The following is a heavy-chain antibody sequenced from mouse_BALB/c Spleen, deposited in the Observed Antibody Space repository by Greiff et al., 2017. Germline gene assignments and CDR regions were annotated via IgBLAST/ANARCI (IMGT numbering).Heavy chain of an antibody. V-gene: IGHV1-54*03. J-gene: IGHJ4*01. D-gene: IGHD4-1*01. CDR3: ARDWGGAMDY. CDR2: INPGSGGT. Sequence: VQRVESGAELVRPGTSVKVSCKASGYAFTNYLIEWVKQRPGQGLEWIGVINPGSGGTNYNEKFKGKATLTADKSSSTAYMQLSSLTSDDSAVYFCARDWGGAMDYWGQGTSVTVSS. CDR1: GYAFTNYL.